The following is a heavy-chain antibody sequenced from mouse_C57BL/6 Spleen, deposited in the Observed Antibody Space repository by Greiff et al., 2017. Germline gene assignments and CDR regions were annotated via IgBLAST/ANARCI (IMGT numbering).Heavy chain of an antibody. J-gene: IGHJ3*01. CDR2: ISSGGDYI. D-gene: IGHD2-2*01. CDR1: GFTFSSYA. V-gene: IGHV5-9-1*02. Sequence: EVMLVESGEGLVKPGGSLKLSCAASGFTFSSYAMSWVRQTPEKRLEWVAYISSGGDYIYYADTVKGRFTISRDNARNTLYLQMSSLKSEDTAMDYCTRAYGYDWFAYWGQGTLVTVSA. CDR3: TRAYGYDWFAY.